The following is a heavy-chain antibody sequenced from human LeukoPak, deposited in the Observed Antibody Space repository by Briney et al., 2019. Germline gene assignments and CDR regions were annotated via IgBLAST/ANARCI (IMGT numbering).Heavy chain of an antibody. Sequence: ASVKVSCKASGYTFGSYGITWVRQAPGQGLEWMGWISGYNGNTNYAQRLQGRVTMTTDTSTTTAYMELRSLRSDDTAVYYCASGTTMVQGVIFAYWGQGTLVTVSS. D-gene: IGHD3-10*01. CDR2: ISGYNGNT. J-gene: IGHJ4*02. CDR3: ASGTTMVQGVIFAY. V-gene: IGHV1-18*01. CDR1: GYTFGSYG.